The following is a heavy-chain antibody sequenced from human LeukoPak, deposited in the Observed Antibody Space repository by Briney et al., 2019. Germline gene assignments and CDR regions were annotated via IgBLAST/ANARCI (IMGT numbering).Heavy chain of an antibody. CDR3: AILPPSDSSGYPDY. CDR2: IYPCDSDT. Sequence: GESLKISCKGSGYSFTSYRIGWVRQMPGKGLEWMGIIYPCDSDTRYSTCFQGQVTFSAAKSISSASLQWSSLNASDTAMYYCAILPPSDSSGYPDYWGQGTLVTVSS. J-gene: IGHJ4*02. V-gene: IGHV5-51*01. CDR1: GYSFTSYR. D-gene: IGHD3-22*01.